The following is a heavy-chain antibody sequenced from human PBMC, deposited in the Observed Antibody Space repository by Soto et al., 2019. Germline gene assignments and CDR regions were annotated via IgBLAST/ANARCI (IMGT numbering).Heavy chain of an antibody. CDR1: GYSFTSYW. CDR2: IYPGDSDT. Sequence: GESLKISCKGSGYSFTSYWIGWVRQMPGKGLEWMGIIYPGDSDTRYSPSFQGQVTISADKSISTAYLQWSSLKASDTAMYYCARSTLDIVVVVAATPVDAFDIWGQGTMVTVSS. V-gene: IGHV5-51*01. D-gene: IGHD2-15*01. CDR3: ARSTLDIVVVVAATPVDAFDI. J-gene: IGHJ3*02.